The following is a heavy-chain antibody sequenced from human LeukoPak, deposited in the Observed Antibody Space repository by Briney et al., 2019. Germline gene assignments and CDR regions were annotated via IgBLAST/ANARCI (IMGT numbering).Heavy chain of an antibody. D-gene: IGHD1/OR15-1a*01. CDR2: LYSDGNT. CDR1: GFTVITND. Sequence: GGSLRLSCAASGFTVITNDRTGVRPAPGKGREGVSVLYSDGNTKYADSVQGRFTISRDNSKNTLYIEMNSLSLDDTAVYYCARGVEQLAANTLAYWGQGTLVTVSS. CDR3: ARGVEQLAANTLAY. V-gene: IGHV3-53*01. J-gene: IGHJ4*02.